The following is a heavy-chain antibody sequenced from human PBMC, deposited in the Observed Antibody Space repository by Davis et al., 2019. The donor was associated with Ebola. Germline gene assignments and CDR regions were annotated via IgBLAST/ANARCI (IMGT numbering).Heavy chain of an antibody. Sequence: GESLKISCAASGLTFSSYDMSWVRQAPGKGLLWVSRMNNDGSTIDYADSVKGRFTISRDNAKSTLYLQMISLSDEDTAVYYCARAGNYRFDYWGQGTLVTVSS. V-gene: IGHV3-74*01. D-gene: IGHD1-7*01. CDR1: GLTFSSYD. J-gene: IGHJ4*02. CDR3: ARAGNYRFDY. CDR2: MNNDGSTI.